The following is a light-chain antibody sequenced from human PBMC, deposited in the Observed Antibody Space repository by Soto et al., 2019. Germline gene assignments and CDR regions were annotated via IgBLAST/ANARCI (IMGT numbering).Light chain of an antibody. J-gene: IGKJ2*02. CDR1: QSVSSNF. CDR2: GAS. CDR3: QQYGSSPGT. V-gene: IGKV3-20*01. Sequence: EIVLTQSPGTLSLSPGETATLSCRASQSVSSNFLAWYQQKPGQAPKLLISGASSRATGIPDRFSGSGSGTDFTLTISRLEAEDFALYSCQQYGSSPGTFGQGTKLAIK.